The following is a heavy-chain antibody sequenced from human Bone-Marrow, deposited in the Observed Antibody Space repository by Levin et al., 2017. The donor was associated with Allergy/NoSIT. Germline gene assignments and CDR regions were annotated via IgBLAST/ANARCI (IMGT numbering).Heavy chain of an antibody. J-gene: IGHJ2*01. D-gene: IGHD7-27*01. Sequence: GASVKVSCKGSGYSFSTNWIAWVRQMPGKGLEWMGIIYPGDSDTRYSPSFEGRVTISADTSTDTAYVQWKSLTASDSGIYYCARPRLGMDWYFDLWGRGTLVTVSS. CDR1: GYSFSTNW. CDR2: IYPGDSDT. CDR3: ARPRLGMDWYFDL. V-gene: IGHV5-51*03.